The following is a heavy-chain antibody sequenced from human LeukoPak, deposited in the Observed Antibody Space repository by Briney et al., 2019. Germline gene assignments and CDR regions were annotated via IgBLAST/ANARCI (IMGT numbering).Heavy chain of an antibody. D-gene: IGHD6-19*01. CDR2: INPSGGST. CDR3: ARDATAVAGTPDYYFDY. Sequence: ASVKVSCKASGGTFSSYAISWVRQAPGQGLEWMGIINPSGGSTSYAQKFQGRVTMTRDTSTSTVYMELSSLRSEDTAVYYCARDATAVAGTPDYYFDYWGQGTLVTVSS. CDR1: GGTFSSYA. J-gene: IGHJ4*02. V-gene: IGHV1-46*01.